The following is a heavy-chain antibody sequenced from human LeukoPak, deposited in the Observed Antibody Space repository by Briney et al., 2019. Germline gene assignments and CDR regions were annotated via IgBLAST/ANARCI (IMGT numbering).Heavy chain of an antibody. V-gene: IGHV4-4*02. J-gene: IGHJ4*02. CDR2: IYDSVSP. CDR1: GGSLRGDGY. D-gene: IGHD1-26*01. CDR3: ASRSATTSYSFAY. Sequence: PSETLSLTCTVSGGSLRGDGYWSWVRQPPGKGLGGIGEIYDSVSPNYGPSFKSRVIMSLDRSKNQFSLKLNSVTAADTGVYFCASRSATTSYSFAYWGQGTLVTVSS.